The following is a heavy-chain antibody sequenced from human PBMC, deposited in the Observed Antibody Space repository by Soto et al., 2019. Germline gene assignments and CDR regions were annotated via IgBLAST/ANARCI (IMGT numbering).Heavy chain of an antibody. V-gene: IGHV1-3*01. Sequence: ASVKVSCKASGYTFTSYAMHWVRQAPGQKLEWMGRINASNGNTKYAQKFQGRVTMTRDTSTITVYLELSSLRSEDTAVYYCARDVVVVPAAKESAFDYWGQGTLVTVSS. J-gene: IGHJ4*02. CDR3: ARDVVVVPAAKESAFDY. D-gene: IGHD2-2*01. CDR1: GYTFTSYA. CDR2: INASNGNT.